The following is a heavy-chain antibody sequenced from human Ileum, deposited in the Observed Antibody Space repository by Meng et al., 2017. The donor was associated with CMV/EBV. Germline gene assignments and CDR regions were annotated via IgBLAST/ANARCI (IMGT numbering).Heavy chain of an antibody. V-gene: IGHV4-39*01. CDR1: GGSISSSSYY. D-gene: IGHD5-24*01. CDR2: IYYSGST. J-gene: IGHJ6*02. Sequence: SETLSLTCTVSGGSISSSSYYWGWIRQPPGKGLEWIGSIYYSGSTYYNPSLKSRVTISVDTSKNQFSLKLSSVTAADTAVYYCARHLGEMAIMKVDYYYGMDVWGQGTTVTVSS. CDR3: ARHLGEMAIMKVDYYYGMDV.